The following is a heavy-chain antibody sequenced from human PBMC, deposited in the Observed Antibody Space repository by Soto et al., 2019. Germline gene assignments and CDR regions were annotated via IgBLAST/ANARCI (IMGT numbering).Heavy chain of an antibody. V-gene: IGHV3-15*07. CDR1: GFTFSNAW. D-gene: IGHD3-22*01. CDR2: IKSKTDGGTT. CDR3: TPDRNQPTPSVVITKPPDY. Sequence: GGSLRLSCAASGFTFSNAWMNWVRQAPGKGLEWVGRIKSKTDGGTTDYAAPGKGRFTISRDDSKNTMYLQMNSLKTEDTAVYYCTPDRNQPTPSVVITKPPDYWGQGTLVTVSS. J-gene: IGHJ4*02.